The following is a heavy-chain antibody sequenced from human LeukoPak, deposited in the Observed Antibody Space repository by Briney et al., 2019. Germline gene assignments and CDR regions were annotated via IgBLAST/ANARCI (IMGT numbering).Heavy chain of an antibody. Sequence: PGGSLRLSCAASGFTFSRYSMNWVRQAPGKGLEWVSSISSSSSYVYYADSVKGRFTISRDNAKNSLYLQMNSLRAEDTAVYYCALVVGARPSPFDYWGQGTLVTVSS. V-gene: IGHV3-21*01. CDR1: GFTFSRYS. CDR3: ALVVGARPSPFDY. CDR2: ISSSSSYV. J-gene: IGHJ4*02. D-gene: IGHD2-15*01.